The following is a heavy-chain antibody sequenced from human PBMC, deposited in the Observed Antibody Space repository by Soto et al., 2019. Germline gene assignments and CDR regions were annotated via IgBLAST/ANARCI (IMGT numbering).Heavy chain of an antibody. CDR1: GDSITSGVHY. D-gene: IGHD4-17*01. V-gene: IGHV4-31*03. CDR2: IFYSGRS. J-gene: IGHJ4*02. CDR3: ARGYPVTRDY. Sequence: SETLSLTCTVSGDSITSGVHYWSWIRQHPGKGLEWIGYIFYSGRSYYNPSLESRVTISVDTSKNQFSLKLSSVTAADTAVYYCARGYPVTRDYWGQGTQVTVSS.